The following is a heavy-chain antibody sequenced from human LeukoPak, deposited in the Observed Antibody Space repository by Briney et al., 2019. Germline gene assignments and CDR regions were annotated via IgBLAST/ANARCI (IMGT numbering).Heavy chain of an antibody. Sequence: GGSLRLSCAASGFTFSSYAMSWVRQAPGKGLEWVSAISGRDSSTYYADSVKGRFTISRDSSKNTLFLHMNTLRAEDTAIYYCAKDRTVGASYWYFDLWGRGTLVTVSS. J-gene: IGHJ2*01. CDR3: AKDRTVGASYWYFDL. CDR2: ISGRDSST. D-gene: IGHD1-26*01. V-gene: IGHV3-23*01. CDR1: GFTFSSYA.